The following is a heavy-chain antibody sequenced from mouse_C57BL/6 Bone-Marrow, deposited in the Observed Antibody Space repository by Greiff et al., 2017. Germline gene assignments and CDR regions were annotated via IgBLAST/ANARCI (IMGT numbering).Heavy chain of an antibody. D-gene: IGHD2-3*01. CDR3: ARRGPCWLLEAMDY. Sequence: EVKLVESGGGLVQPGGSLKLSCAASGFTFSDYYMYWVRQTPEKRLEWVAYISNGGGSTYYPDTVKGRFTISRDNAKNTLYLQMSRLKSEDTAMYYCARRGPCWLLEAMDYWGQGTSVTVSS. V-gene: IGHV5-12*01. CDR1: GFTFSDYY. CDR2: ISNGGGST. J-gene: IGHJ4*01.